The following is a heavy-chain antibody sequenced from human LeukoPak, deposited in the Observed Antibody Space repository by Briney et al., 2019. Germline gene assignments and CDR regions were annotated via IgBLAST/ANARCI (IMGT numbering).Heavy chain of an antibody. V-gene: IGHV3-15*05. J-gene: IGHJ4*02. D-gene: IGHD1-26*01. CDR2: IKSTTDGGTK. CDR1: GFTFSNAW. Sequence: GGSLRLSCAASGFTFSNAWMSWVCQAPGQGLEWVGRIKSTTDGGTKDYAAPVKGRFTISRDESKNTLELQMNSLKTEDTAVYYCTTDHWWELTQFDYWGQGTLVTVSS. CDR3: TTDHWWELTQFDY.